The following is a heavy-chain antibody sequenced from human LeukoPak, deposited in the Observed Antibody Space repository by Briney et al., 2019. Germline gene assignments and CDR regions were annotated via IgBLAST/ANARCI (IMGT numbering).Heavy chain of an antibody. J-gene: IGHJ4*02. V-gene: IGHV3-21*01. Sequence: GGSLRLSCAASGFTFSDYVMSWVRQAPGKGLEWVSSISSSSSYIYYADSVKGRFTISRDNAKNSLYLQMNSLRAEDTAVYYCASPGHSSSGDYWGQGTLVTVSS. CDR3: ASPGHSSSGDY. CDR1: GFTFSDYV. D-gene: IGHD6-13*01. CDR2: ISSSSSYI.